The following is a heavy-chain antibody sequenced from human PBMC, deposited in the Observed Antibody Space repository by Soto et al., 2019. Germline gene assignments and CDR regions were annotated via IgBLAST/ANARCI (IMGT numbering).Heavy chain of an antibody. CDR2: VTTTGTIT. Sequence: ESGGGLVKSGGSLRLSCAASGFIFSDYYMSWIRQAPGKGLEWVSYVTTTGTITHYADSVKGRFTISRDNARNSLYLQMHSLRVDDTAAYYCARGVKYSSGWYTLWGQGTLVTVPS. CDR1: GFIFSDYY. J-gene: IGHJ4*02. V-gene: IGHV3-11*01. D-gene: IGHD6-19*01. CDR3: ARGVKYSSGWYTL.